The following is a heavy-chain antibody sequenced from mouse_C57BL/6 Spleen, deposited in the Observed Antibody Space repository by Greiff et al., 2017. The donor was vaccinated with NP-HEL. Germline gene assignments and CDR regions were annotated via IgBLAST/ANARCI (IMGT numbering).Heavy chain of an antibody. CDR1: GYTFTDYY. Sequence: QVQLQQSGAELVRPGASVKLSCKASGYTFTDYYINWVKQRPGQGLEWIARIYPGSGNTYYNEKFKGKATLTAEKSSSTAYMQLSSLTSEDSAVYFCAAIDSSGPFDYWGQGTTLTVSS. CDR3: AAIDSSGPFDY. V-gene: IGHV1-76*01. J-gene: IGHJ2*01. D-gene: IGHD3-2*02. CDR2: IYPGSGNT.